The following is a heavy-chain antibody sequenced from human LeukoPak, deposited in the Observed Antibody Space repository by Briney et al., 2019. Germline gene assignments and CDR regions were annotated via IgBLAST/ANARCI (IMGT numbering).Heavy chain of an antibody. Sequence: ASVRVSCKASGYTFTSYYMHWVRQAPGQGLEWMGWINPNSGGTNYAQKFQGRVTMTRDTSISTAYMELSRLRSDDTAVYYCARVRRGIAAAGTAWFDPWGQGTLVTVSS. D-gene: IGHD6-13*01. J-gene: IGHJ5*02. CDR1: GYTFTSYY. V-gene: IGHV1-2*02. CDR2: INPNSGGT. CDR3: ARVRRGIAAAGTAWFDP.